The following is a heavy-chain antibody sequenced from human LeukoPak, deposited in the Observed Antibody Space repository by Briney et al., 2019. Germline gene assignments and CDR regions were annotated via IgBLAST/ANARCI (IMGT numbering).Heavy chain of an antibody. CDR2: TYYRSKWST. J-gene: IGHJ4*02. Sequence: SQTLSLTCAISGDIVSSNTAAWNWIRQSPSRGLEWLGRTYYRSKWSTNYAVSVKGRITINSDTSKNQFALQLNSVTPEDTAVYYCARGSNDYRDYSFDYWGQGTLVTVSS. CDR3: ARGSNDYRDYSFDY. CDR1: GDIVSSNTAA. V-gene: IGHV6-1*01. D-gene: IGHD4-17*01.